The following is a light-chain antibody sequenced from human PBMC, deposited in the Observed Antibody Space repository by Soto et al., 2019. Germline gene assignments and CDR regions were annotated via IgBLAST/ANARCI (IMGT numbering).Light chain of an antibody. V-gene: IGKV3-15*01. Sequence: EIAMTQSPCTMSVSPGEGATLSCRASQSVRTKLAWYQQKAGQAPRLLIYGASTRATGVSDRFSGSGSGTEYTLTISSPQSEDFAVYYCQQYDNWTSITFGQGTRLE. J-gene: IGKJ5*01. CDR1: QSVRTK. CDR3: QQYDNWTSIT. CDR2: GAS.